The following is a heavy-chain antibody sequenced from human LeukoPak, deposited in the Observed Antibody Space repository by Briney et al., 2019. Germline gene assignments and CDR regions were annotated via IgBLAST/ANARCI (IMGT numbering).Heavy chain of an antibody. Sequence: SETLSLTCTVSGGSISSSSYYWGWIRQPPGKGLEWIGSIYYSGSTYYNPSLKSRVTISVDTSKNQFSLKLTSVTAADTAVYYCARETRKEGYYGSPHAFDIWGQGTMVTVSS. CDR3: ARETRKEGYYGSPHAFDI. D-gene: IGHD3-10*01. CDR2: IYYSGST. V-gene: IGHV4-39*07. CDR1: GGSISSSSYY. J-gene: IGHJ3*02.